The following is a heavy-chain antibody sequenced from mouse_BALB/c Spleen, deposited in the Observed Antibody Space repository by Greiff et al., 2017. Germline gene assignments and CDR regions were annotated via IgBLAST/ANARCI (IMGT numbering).Heavy chain of an antibody. V-gene: IGHV5-6*01. CDR1: GFTFSSFG. CDR3: ARGGDYFDY. CDR2: ISDGGSYT. Sequence: EVQGVESGGGLVQPGGSRKLSCAASGFTFSSFGMHWVRQAPEKGLEWVATISDGGSYTYYPDSVKGRFTISRDNAKNNLYLQMSSLKSEDTAMYYCARGGDYFDYWGQGTTLTVSS. J-gene: IGHJ2*01.